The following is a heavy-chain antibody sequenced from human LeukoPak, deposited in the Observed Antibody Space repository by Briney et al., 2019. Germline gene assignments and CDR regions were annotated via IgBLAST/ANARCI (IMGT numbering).Heavy chain of an antibody. CDR3: AKGLRIAVAGIDY. Sequence: GRSLRLSCAASGFTFDDYAMHWVRQAPGKGLEWVSGISWNSGSIGYADSVKGRFTISRDNAKNSLYLQMNSLRAEDTALYYCAKGLRIAVAGIDYWGQGTLVTVSS. CDR2: ISWNSGSI. CDR1: GFTFDDYA. D-gene: IGHD6-19*01. J-gene: IGHJ4*02. V-gene: IGHV3-9*01.